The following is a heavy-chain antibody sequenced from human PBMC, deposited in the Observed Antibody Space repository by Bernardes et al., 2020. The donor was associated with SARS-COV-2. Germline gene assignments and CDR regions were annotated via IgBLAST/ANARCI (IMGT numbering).Heavy chain of an antibody. D-gene: IGHD1-1*01. J-gene: IGHJ4*02. CDR2: IYTSGST. Sequence: SETLSLTCTVSGGSINDFYWSWIRQSAGKGLEWIGRIYTSGSTNYNPSLKSRLTMSLDTSKKQFSLNLSSVTAADTAVYYCARQLGGGDFDYWGQGVLVTVSS. V-gene: IGHV4-4*07. CDR3: ARQLGGGDFDY. CDR1: GGSINDFY.